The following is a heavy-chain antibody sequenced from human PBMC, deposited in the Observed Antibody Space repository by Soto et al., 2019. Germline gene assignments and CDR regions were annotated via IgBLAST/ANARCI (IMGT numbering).Heavy chain of an antibody. CDR1: GFTFSSYE. Sequence: LRLSCAASGFTFSSYEMNWVRQAPGKGLEWVSYISSSGSTIYYADSVKGRFTISRDNAKNSLYLQMNSLRAEDTAVYYCARGESGSYLSWFDPWGQGTLVTVSS. J-gene: IGHJ5*02. CDR2: ISSSGSTI. D-gene: IGHD1-26*01. V-gene: IGHV3-48*03. CDR3: ARGESGSYLSWFDP.